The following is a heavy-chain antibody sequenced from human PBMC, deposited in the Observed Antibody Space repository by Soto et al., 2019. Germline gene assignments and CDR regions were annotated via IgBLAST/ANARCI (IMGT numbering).Heavy chain of an antibody. CDR2: VKSKADGGSG. CDR3: TTDSRTTLPEIRFDY. D-gene: IGHD1-26*01. V-gene: IGHV3-15*07. CDR1: GFPFNNAW. Sequence: PGGSLRLSCAASGFPFNNAWINWVRQGQGKGLEWVGRVKSKADGGSGDYAAPVKGRFVVSRDDSKDIVYLQMNSLKIEDTGVYYCTTDSRTTLPEIRFDYWGHGTQVTVSS. J-gene: IGHJ4*01.